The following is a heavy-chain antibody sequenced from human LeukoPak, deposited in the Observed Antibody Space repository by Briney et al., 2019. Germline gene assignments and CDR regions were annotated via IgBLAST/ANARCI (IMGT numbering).Heavy chain of an antibody. V-gene: IGHV3-30*01. CDR3: ARGMEMATTYGGPRYGMDV. J-gene: IGHJ6*02. D-gene: IGHD5-24*01. Sequence: FTFSRDNSKNTLYLQMNSLRAEDTAVYYCARGMEMATTYGGPRYGMDVWGQGTTVTVSS.